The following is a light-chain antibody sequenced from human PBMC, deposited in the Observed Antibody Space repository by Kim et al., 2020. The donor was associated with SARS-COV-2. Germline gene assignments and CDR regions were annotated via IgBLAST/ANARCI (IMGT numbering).Light chain of an antibody. CDR2: AAS. Sequence: DIQMTQSPSSLSASVGDRVTITCRASQSISNDLDWYQQKPGKAPTLLIYAASRLPTGVPSRFSGSGSGTDFTLTISSLQAEDFATYYCQTYNNWPRAFGQGT. CDR3: QTYNNWPRA. J-gene: IGKJ1*01. CDR1: QSISND. V-gene: IGKV1-17*01.